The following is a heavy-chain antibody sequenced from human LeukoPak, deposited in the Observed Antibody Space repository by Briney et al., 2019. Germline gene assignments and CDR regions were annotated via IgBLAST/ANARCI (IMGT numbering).Heavy chain of an antibody. CDR2: INQHGSEN. J-gene: IGHJ4*02. CDR3: ARATYYDSSGYWGYYFDY. Sequence: GGSLRLSCAASGFTFSNYWMSWVRQAPGKGLEWVANINQHGSENYYVDSVRGRFTISRDNAQNSLFLQMNSLGAEDTAVYYCARATYYDSSGYWGYYFDYWGQGALVTVSS. D-gene: IGHD3-22*01. V-gene: IGHV3-7*01. CDR1: GFTFSNYW.